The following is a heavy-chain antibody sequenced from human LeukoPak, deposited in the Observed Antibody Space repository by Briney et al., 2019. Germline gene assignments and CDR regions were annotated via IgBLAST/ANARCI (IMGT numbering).Heavy chain of an antibody. CDR1: GFSISSYY. D-gene: IGHD6-13*01. V-gene: IGHV4-34*01. Sequence: GSLRLSCAASGFSISSYYMSWVRQPPGKGLEWIGEINHSGSTNYNPSLKSRVTISVDTSKNQFSLKLSSVTAADTAVYYCARVPTYSSSWYGGYYWGQGTLVTVSS. CDR3: ARVPTYSSSWYGGYY. J-gene: IGHJ4*02. CDR2: INHSGST.